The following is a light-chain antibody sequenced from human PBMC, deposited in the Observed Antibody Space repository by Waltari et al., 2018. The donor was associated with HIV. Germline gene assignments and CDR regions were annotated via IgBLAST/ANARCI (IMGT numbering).Light chain of an antibody. J-gene: IGLJ3*02. CDR3: SSYAGNYNLV. CDR2: EVI. V-gene: IGLV2-8*01. CDR1: SSDDDGYHY. Sequence: QSALTQPPSASGSPGQSVTISYPRTSSDDDGYHYVSGYQRHPGKAPKLCIYEVIKRPSGVPDRFFGSKSGNTASLTVSGLQAEDEADYYCSSYAGNYNLVFGGGTKLTVL.